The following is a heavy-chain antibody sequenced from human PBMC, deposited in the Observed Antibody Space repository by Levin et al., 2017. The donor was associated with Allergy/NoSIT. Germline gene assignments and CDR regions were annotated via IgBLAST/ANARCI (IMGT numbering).Heavy chain of an antibody. CDR2: IYYSGST. J-gene: IGHJ4*02. V-gene: IGHV4-39*01. CDR3: ARRFAPRSNWDFDY. CDR1: GDSIGSRAFY. Sequence: PSQTLSLTCTVSGDSIGSRAFYWGWIRQPPGKGLEWVASIYYSGSTYYNPSLKSRVTVSVDTSKNQFPLKLTSVTAADTAIYYCARRFAPRSNWDFDYWGPGTLVTVSS. D-gene: IGHD3-10*01.